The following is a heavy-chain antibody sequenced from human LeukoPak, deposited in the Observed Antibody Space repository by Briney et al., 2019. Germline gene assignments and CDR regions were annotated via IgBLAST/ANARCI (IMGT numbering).Heavy chain of an antibody. D-gene: IGHD6-19*01. J-gene: IGHJ3*02. CDR2: INHSGST. CDR1: GGSISSYY. V-gene: IGHV4-34*01. Sequence: SETLSLTCTVSGGSISSYYWSWIRQPPGKGLEWIGEINHSGSTNYNPSLKSRVTISVDTSKNQFSLKLSSVTAADTAVYYCARELPDSPWEWLVNDVSNAFDIWGQGTMVTVSS. CDR3: ARELPDSPWEWLVNDVSNAFDI.